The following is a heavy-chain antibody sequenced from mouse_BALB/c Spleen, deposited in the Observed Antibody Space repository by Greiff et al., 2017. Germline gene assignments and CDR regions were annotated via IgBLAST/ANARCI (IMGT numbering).Heavy chain of an antibody. CDR2: ISSGGST. V-gene: IGHV5-6-5*01. Sequence: EVKLMESGGGLVKPGGSLKLSCAASGFTFSSYAMSWVRQTPEKRLEWVASISSGGSTYYPDSVKGRFTLSRDNARNILYLQMSSLRSEDTAMYYCARGGAYYRYDEGDWGQGTTRTVSS. CDR3: ARGGAYYRYDEGD. D-gene: IGHD2-14*01. J-gene: IGHJ2*01. CDR1: GFTFSSYA.